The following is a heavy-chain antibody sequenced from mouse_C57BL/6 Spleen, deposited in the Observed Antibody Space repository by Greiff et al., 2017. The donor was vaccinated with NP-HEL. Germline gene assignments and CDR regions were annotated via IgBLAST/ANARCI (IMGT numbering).Heavy chain of an antibody. D-gene: IGHD4-1*01. V-gene: IGHV5-17*01. J-gene: IGHJ4*01. CDR3: ARPGTGTFYAMDY. CDR1: GFTFSDYG. Sequence: EVQLVESGGGLVKPGGSLKLSCAASGFTFSDYGMHWVRQAPEKGLEWVAYISSGSSTIYYADTVKGRFTISRDNAKNTLFLQMTSLRSEDTAMYYCARPGTGTFYAMDYWGQGTSVTVSS. CDR2: ISSGSSTI.